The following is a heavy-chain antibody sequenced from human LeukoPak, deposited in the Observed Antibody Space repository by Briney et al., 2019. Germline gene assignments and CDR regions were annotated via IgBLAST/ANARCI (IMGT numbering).Heavy chain of an antibody. CDR2: IYYSGST. Sequence: SETLSLTCTVSGGSISSSSYYWGWIRQPPGKGLEWIGSIYYSGSTYYNTSLKSRVTISVDTSKNQFSLKLSSVTAADTAVYYCARHRYSGSSLGWFGYWGQGTLVTVSS. CDR3: ARHRYSGSSLGWFGY. D-gene: IGHD1-26*01. V-gene: IGHV4-39*01. CDR1: GGSISSSSYY. J-gene: IGHJ4*02.